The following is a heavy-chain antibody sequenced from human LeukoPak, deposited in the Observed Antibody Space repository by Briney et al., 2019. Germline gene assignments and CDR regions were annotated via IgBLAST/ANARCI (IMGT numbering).Heavy chain of an antibody. D-gene: IGHD4-17*01. CDR3: ARGGSTGSDYGDYENYYYYGMDV. CDR2: IYTGGNT. Sequence: PGGSLRLSCAASGFTVDSNYLSWVRQAPGKGLEWVSTIYTGGNTYYAASVKGRFTISRDFSKNTVFLHMNSLRAEDTAMYYCARGGSTGSDYGDYENYYYYGMDVWGQGTTVTVSS. V-gene: IGHV3-53*01. J-gene: IGHJ6*02. CDR1: GFTVDSNY.